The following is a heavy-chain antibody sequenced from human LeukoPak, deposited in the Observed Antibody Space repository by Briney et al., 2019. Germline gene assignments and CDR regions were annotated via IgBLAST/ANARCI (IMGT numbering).Heavy chain of an antibody. J-gene: IGHJ6*03. Sequence: GSLRLSCAASGFTVSSNYMSWVRQPPGKGLEWIGEINHSGSTNYNPSLKSRVTISVDTSKNQFSLKLSSVTAADTAVYYCARHPFLPYYYYYMDVWGKGTTVTISS. V-gene: IGHV4-34*01. CDR3: ARHPFLPYYYYYMDV. D-gene: IGHD2/OR15-2a*01. CDR1: GFTVSSNY. CDR2: INHSGST.